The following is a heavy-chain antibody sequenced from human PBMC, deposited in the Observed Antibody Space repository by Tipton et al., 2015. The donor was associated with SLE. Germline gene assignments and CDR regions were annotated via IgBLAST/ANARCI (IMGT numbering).Heavy chain of an antibody. V-gene: IGHV4-59*01. CDR1: GGSISSYY. J-gene: IGHJ4*02. Sequence: TLSLTCSLSGGSISSYYWSWIRQSPGKGLEWIGYIFYSGSTKYNPSLKSRVTISEDTSKTQFSLKLSPVSAADTAVYYCARWVSGYADYWGQGTLVTVSS. CDR3: ARWVSGYADY. CDR2: IFYSGST. D-gene: IGHD5-12*01.